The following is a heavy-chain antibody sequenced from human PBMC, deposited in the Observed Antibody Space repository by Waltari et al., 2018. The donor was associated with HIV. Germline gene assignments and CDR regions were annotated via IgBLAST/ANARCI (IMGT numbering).Heavy chain of an antibody. CDR3: ARVDYDSSVYYLDWYFDL. V-gene: IGHV1-69*04. D-gene: IGHD3-22*01. CDR2: IIPILGIA. CDR1: GGTFSSYA. J-gene: IGHJ2*01. Sequence: QVQLVQSGAEVKKPGSSVKVSCKASGGTFSSYAISWVRQAPGQGLEWMGRIIPILGIANYSQKFHGSVTISSDKATSTAFMELSSLRSEYTVVYFCARVDYDSSVYYLDWYFDLWGRVTLVTVSS.